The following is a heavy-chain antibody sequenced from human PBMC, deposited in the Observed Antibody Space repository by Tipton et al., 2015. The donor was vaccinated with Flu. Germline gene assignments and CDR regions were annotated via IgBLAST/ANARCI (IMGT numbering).Heavy chain of an antibody. CDR3: AHRGFGELSGYYHGMDI. D-gene: IGHD3-10*01. V-gene: IGHV3-30*03. CDR2: ISYDGKSK. CDR1: EITFSNYG. Sequence: SLRLSCATSEITFSNYGFHWVRQAPGKGLEWVAVISYDGKSKYYADSVKGRFSVSRDDSRKTVYLQMNTLRGDDTAVYYCAHRGFGELSGYYHGMDIWGQGAPVTVSS. J-gene: IGHJ6*02.